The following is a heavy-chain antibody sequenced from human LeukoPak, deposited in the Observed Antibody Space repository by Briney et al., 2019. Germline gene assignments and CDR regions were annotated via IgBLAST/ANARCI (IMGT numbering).Heavy chain of an antibody. J-gene: IGHJ3*02. CDR1: GFTFSSYE. V-gene: IGHV3-48*03. CDR2: ISSSGSTI. CDR3: ARDIPAVAFDI. Sequence: GGSLRLSCAASGFTFSSYEMNWVRQAPGKGLEWVPYISSSGSTIYYADSVKGRFTISRDNAKNSLYLQMNSLRAEDTAAYYCARDIPAVAFDIWGQGTMVTVSS.